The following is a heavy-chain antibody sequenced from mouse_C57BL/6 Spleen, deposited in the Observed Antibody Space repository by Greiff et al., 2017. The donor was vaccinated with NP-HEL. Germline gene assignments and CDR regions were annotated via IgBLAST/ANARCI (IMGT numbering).Heavy chain of an antibody. D-gene: IGHD2-1*01. V-gene: IGHV1-69*01. Sequence: VQLQQPGAELVLPGASVKLSCKASGYTFPSYWMHWVKQRPGQGLAWIGEIDPSDSYTNYNQKFKGKSTLTVDKSSSTAYMQCSSLTSEDSAVYYCARSGVYRFAYWGQGTLVTVSA. CDR3: ARSGVYRFAY. J-gene: IGHJ3*01. CDR2: IDPSDSYT. CDR1: GYTFPSYW.